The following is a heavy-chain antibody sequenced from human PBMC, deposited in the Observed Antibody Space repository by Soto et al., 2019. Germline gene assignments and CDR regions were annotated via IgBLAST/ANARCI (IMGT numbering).Heavy chain of an antibody. V-gene: IGHV1-58*02. CDR1: GFTFTNSA. Sequence: ASVKVSCKACGFTFTNSAIQWVRQARGQRLEWIGWIVVGSGRTDYAQKFQERLTITRDMSTTTAYMELSSLRLEDTAVYYCAAVQGGGTTFHFWGQGTLVTVSS. CDR3: AAVQGGGTTFHF. CDR2: IVVGSGRT. J-gene: IGHJ4*02. D-gene: IGHD1-7*01.